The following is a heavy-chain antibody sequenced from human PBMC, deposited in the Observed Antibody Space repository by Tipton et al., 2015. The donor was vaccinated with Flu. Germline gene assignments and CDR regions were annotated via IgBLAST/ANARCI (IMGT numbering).Heavy chain of an antibody. D-gene: IGHD1-26*01. Sequence: SLRLSCAASGFTVSSNYMSWVRQAPGKGLEWVSVIYSGDSTHYADSVKGRFTISRDNSKNTLYLQMNSLRAEDTAVYYCARDGVSGSDATFDYWGQGTLVTVSS. CDR1: GFTVSSNY. V-gene: IGHV3-53*01. CDR3: ARDGVSGSDATFDY. J-gene: IGHJ4*02. CDR2: IYSGDST.